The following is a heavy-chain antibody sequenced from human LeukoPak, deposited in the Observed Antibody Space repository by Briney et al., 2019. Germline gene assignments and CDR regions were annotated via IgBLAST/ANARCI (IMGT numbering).Heavy chain of an antibody. CDR2: IKQDGSEK. Sequence: PGGSLRLSCAASGFTFSSYWMSWVRQAPGKGLEWVANIKQDGSEKYYVDSVKGRFTISRDNAKNSLYLQMNSLRAEDTAVYYCARDPRIAGPSGNYWGQGTLVTVSS. D-gene: IGHD6-13*01. CDR3: ARDPRIAGPSGNY. V-gene: IGHV3-7*01. CDR1: GFTFSSYW. J-gene: IGHJ4*02.